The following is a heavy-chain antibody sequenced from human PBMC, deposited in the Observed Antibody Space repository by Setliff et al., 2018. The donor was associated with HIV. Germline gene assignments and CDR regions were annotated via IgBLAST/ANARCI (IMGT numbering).Heavy chain of an antibody. V-gene: IGHV3-48*03. J-gene: IGHJ5*02. D-gene: IGHD3-10*01. CDR1: GFTFSRYA. CDR3: AVWIREVIS. CDR2: ISSSGSTI. Sequence: GGSLRLSCAASGFTFSRYAMTWVRQAPGKGLEWVAYISSSGSTIYYADSVKGRFTISRDNAKNSLFLQMNSLRAEDTAVYYCAVWIREVISWGRGTLVTVSS.